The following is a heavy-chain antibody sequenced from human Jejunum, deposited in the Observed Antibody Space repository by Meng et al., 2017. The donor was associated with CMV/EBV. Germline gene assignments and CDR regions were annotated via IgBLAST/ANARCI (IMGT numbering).Heavy chain of an antibody. Sequence: QVVGAGGDLVQPRGSLRLSCAASGFTVSSTFMGWVRRSPGKGLEWVSVIFGGGNTLYADSVKARFIISRDNSKNTVYLQMNSLSAEDTAVYYCVRGYSGTPSWGQGTLVTVSS. D-gene: IGHD1-26*01. V-gene: IGHV3-66*01. J-gene: IGHJ4*02. CDR1: GFTVSSTF. CDR2: IFGGGNT. CDR3: VRGYSGTPS.